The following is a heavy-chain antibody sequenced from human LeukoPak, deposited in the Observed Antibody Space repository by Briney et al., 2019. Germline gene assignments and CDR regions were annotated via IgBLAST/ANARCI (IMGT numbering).Heavy chain of an antibody. CDR1: GGSINSHY. Sequence: SETLSLTCTVSGGSINSHYWSWIRQPPGKGLQWVGDIYYSERTNYNPSLRSRVTTSVDTSKNQLSLKLTSVLAADTAMYYCVRRDNTGWNYFDHWGQGIRVTVSS. CDR2: IYYSERT. D-gene: IGHD6-19*01. V-gene: IGHV4-59*08. J-gene: IGHJ4*02. CDR3: VRRDNTGWNYFDH.